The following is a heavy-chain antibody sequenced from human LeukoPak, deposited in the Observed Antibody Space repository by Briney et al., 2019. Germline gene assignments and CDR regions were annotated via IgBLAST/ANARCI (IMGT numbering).Heavy chain of an antibody. J-gene: IGHJ3*02. Sequence: PGGSLRLSCAASGFTFSSYWMTWVRQAPGKGLEYVANIKQDGSEKYYVDSVKGRFTISRDNFKNTLYLQMNSLRAEDTAVYYCAKADGKNYGRSAFDIWGQGTLVTVSS. CDR1: GFTFSSYW. CDR2: IKQDGSEK. CDR3: AKADGKNYGRSAFDI. V-gene: IGHV3-7*03. D-gene: IGHD3-10*01.